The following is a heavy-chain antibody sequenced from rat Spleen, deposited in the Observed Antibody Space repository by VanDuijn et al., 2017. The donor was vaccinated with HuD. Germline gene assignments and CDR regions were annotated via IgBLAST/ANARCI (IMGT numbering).Heavy chain of an antibody. CDR2: IDTGGSNT. V-gene: IGHV5-25*01. CDR3: TRKGEL. J-gene: IGHJ2*01. Sequence: EVQLVESGGGLVQPGRSLKLSCAASGFTYSNYVMAWVRQAPTKGLEWVASIDTGGSNTYYRQSVKGRFTISRDNAKSTLYLRMDSLRSEDTATYYCTRKGELWGQGVMVTVSS. D-gene: IGHD5-1*01. CDR1: GFTYSNYV.